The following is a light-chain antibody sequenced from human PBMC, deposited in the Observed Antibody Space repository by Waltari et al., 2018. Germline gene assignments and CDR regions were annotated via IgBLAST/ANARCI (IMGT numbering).Light chain of an antibody. CDR2: DAS. CDR1: QRVSSY. CDR3: QQRSNWPPLT. Sequence: DIVLTHSPATLSLSPGARATLSCSASQRVSSYLAWYQQKPGQTPRHLIYDASYRATGIPARFIGSGSATEFTLTISSLEPEDFAVYYCQQRSNWPPLTFGGGTKVEIK. J-gene: IGKJ4*01. V-gene: IGKV3-11*01.